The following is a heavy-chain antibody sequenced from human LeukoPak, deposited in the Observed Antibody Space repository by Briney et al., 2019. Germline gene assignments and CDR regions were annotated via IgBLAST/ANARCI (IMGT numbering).Heavy chain of an antibody. CDR1: GGSIGSYY. CDR3: ARDNGCSSTSCPYYYYYYMDV. D-gene: IGHD2-2*01. Sequence: PSETLSLTCTVSGGSIGSYYWSWIRQPPGKGLEWIGYIYYSGSTNYNPSLKSRVTISVDTSKNQFSLKLSSVTAADTAVYYCARDNGCSSTSCPYYYYYYMDVWGKGTTVTVSS. V-gene: IGHV4-59*01. J-gene: IGHJ6*03. CDR2: IYYSGST.